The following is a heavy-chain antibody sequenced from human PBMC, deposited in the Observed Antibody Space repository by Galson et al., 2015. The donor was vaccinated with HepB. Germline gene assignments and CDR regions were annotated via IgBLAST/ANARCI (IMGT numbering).Heavy chain of an antibody. J-gene: IGHJ4*02. V-gene: IGHV3-9*01. CDR1: GFTFDDYA. CDR2: ITWNSGSI. D-gene: IGHD3-16*01. CDR3: ARGYYNDYVFDY. Sequence: SLRLSCAASGFTFDDYAMHWVRQAPGKGLEWVSGITWNSGSIGYADSVKGRFTISRDNAKNSLYLQMSSLRADDTALYYCARGYYNDYVFDYWGQGTLVTVSS.